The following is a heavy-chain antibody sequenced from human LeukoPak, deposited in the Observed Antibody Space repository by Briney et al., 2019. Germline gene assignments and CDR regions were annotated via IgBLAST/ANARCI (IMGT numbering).Heavy chain of an antibody. J-gene: IGHJ4*02. CDR2: IYSSGST. Sequence: GGSLRLSCAASGFSVSSNYMSWVRQAPGKGLTWVSVIYSSGSTYYADSVKGRFAISRDDSKNTLHLQMDSLRAEDTAIYYCARAHGRITRDAYFDYWGQGALVTVSS. D-gene: IGHD3-10*01. V-gene: IGHV3-53*01. CDR3: ARAHGRITRDAYFDY. CDR1: GFSVSSNY.